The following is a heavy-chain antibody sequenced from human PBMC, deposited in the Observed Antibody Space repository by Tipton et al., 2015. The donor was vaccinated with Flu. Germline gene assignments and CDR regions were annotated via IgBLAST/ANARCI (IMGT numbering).Heavy chain of an antibody. D-gene: IGHD1-14*01. CDR1: GFSFSSYG. Sequence: SLRLSCAASGFSFSSYGMHWVRQAPGKGLEWVANINQDGSVIYYVDSVRGRFTISRDNAKNSLYLQMNSLRGEDSAVYYCARNLIEVWGQGTMVTVSS. J-gene: IGHJ3*01. V-gene: IGHV3-7*01. CDR3: ARNLIEV. CDR2: INQDGSVI.